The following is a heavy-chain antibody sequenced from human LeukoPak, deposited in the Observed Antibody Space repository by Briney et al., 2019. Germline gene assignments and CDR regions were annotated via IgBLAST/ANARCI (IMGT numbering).Heavy chain of an antibody. CDR3: ASTPTGYSSGWYGF. V-gene: IGHV4-34*01. Sequence: SETLSLTCAVYGGSFSGYSWSWIRQPPGKGLEWIGEINHSGSTNYNPSLKSRVTISVDTSKNQFSLKLSSVTAADTAVYYCASTPTGYSSGWYGFWGQGTLVTVSS. CDR2: INHSGST. D-gene: IGHD6-19*01. CDR1: GGSFSGYS. J-gene: IGHJ4*02.